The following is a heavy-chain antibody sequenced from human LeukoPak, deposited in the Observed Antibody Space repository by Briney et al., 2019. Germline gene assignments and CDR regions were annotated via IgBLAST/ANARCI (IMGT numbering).Heavy chain of an antibody. J-gene: IGHJ4*02. CDR1: GYTFSAFH. D-gene: IGHD3-16*01. CDR2: VNPNSGDT. V-gene: IGHV1-2*02. Sequence: GASVKVSCKASGYTFSAFHIHWVRLAPGQGPEWMGWVNPNSGDTNYAQKFQGRVTMTRDTSISTAYMELSRLRSDDTAVYYCATQRGSYLWGTDFDYWGQGTLVTVSS. CDR3: ATQRGSYLWGTDFDY.